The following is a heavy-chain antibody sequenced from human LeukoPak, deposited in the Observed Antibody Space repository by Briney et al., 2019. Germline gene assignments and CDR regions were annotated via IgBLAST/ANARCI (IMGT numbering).Heavy chain of an antibody. CDR1: GFTFSNYA. Sequence: GESLRLSCAASGFTFSNYAMSWVRQAPGKGLEWVSSIGDSGGSSSYSDSVKGRFAISRDNSENTLFLRINSLRAEDTAVYYCARRGVTGTESRKCFHHWGQGTLVTVSS. J-gene: IGHJ1*01. CDR3: ARRGVTGTESRKCFHH. CDR2: IGDSGGSS. V-gene: IGHV3-23*01. D-gene: IGHD1-7*01.